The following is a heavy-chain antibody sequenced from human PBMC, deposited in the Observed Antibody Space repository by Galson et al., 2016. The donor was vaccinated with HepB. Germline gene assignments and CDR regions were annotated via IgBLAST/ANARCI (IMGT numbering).Heavy chain of an antibody. V-gene: IGHV3-23*01. CDR2: ISGGGLRT. Sequence: SLRLSCAASGFMFSTFAMNWVRQAPGKGLEWVSVISGGGLRTYYADSVKGRFTISRDNSKNTVYLQMNSLRDADTAIYYCAKDQDGDTAMVIDYWGQGTLVTVSS. CDR3: AKDQDGDTAMVIDY. J-gene: IGHJ4*02. CDR1: GFMFSTFA. D-gene: IGHD5-18*01.